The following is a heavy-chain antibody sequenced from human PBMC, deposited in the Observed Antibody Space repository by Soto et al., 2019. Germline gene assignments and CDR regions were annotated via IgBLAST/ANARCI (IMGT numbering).Heavy chain of an antibody. V-gene: IGHV1-46*01. D-gene: IGHD3-16*01. CDR3: ARENWARSPHFDE. CDR1: GYTFTNYF. J-gene: IGHJ4*02. CDR2: INPIGGTT. Sequence: ASVKVSCTASGYTFTNYFMHWVRQAPGQGLEWMGIINPIGGTTTYAQKFQGRVTMTRDTSTSTVYMELSSLRSEDTAVFYCARENWARSPHFDEWGQGNVVAVSS.